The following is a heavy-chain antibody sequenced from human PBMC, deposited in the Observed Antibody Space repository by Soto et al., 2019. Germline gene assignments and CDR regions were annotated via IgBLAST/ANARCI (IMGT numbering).Heavy chain of an antibody. CDR2: ISWNSGSI. D-gene: IGHD2-2*01. CDR1: GFTFDDYA. V-gene: IGHV3-9*01. Sequence: EVQLMESGGGLVQPGRSLRLSCAASGFTFDDYAMHWVRQAPGKGLEWVSGISWNSGSIGYADSVKGRFTISRDNAKNSLYLQMNSLRAEDTALYYCAKAQTPAATPFDYWGQGTLVTVSS. CDR3: AKAQTPAATPFDY. J-gene: IGHJ4*02.